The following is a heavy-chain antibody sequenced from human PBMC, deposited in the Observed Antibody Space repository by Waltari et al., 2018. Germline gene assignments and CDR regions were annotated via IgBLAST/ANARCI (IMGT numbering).Heavy chain of an antibody. J-gene: IGHJ6*02. CDR1: GFTFSSYE. Sequence: EVQLVESGGGLVQPGGSLRLSCAASGFTFSSYEMNWVRQAPGKGLEWVSYISSSGSTIYYADSVKGRFTISRDNAKNSLYLQMNSLRAEDTAVYYCASRAYYYGMDVWGQGTTVTVSS. CDR2: ISSSGSTI. CDR3: ASRAYYYGMDV. V-gene: IGHV3-48*03.